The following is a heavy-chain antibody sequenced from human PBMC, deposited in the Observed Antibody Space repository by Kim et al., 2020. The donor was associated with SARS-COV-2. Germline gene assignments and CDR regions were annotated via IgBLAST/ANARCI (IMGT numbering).Heavy chain of an antibody. V-gene: IGHV3-73*01. D-gene: IGHD3-10*01. Sequence: GGSLRLSCAASGFTFSGSAMHWVRQASGKGLEWVGRIRSKANSYATAYAASVKGRFTISRDDSKNTAYLQMNSLKTEDTAVYYCTRGCEVADGECYYYYYYGMDVWGQGTTVTVSS. CDR2: IRSKANSYAT. CDR1: GFTFSGSA. CDR3: TRGCEVADGECYYYYYYGMDV. J-gene: IGHJ6*02.